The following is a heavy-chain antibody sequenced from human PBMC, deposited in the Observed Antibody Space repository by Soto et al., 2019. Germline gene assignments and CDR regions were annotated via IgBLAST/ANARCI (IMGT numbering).Heavy chain of an antibody. Sequence: QVHLVQSGAEVKKPGASVKVSCKASGYTFTSYGITWVRQAPGQGLEWMGWISAHNGNTDYAQKLQGRVIVTRDTSTRTAYMELRGLISDDTAVYYYARGRYGDYWGQGALVTVSS. V-gene: IGHV1-18*01. CDR1: GYTFTSYG. CDR3: ARGRYGDY. CDR2: ISAHNGNT. J-gene: IGHJ4*02. D-gene: IGHD1-1*01.